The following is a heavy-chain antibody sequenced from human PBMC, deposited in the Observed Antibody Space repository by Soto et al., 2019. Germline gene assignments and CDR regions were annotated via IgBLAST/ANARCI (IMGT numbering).Heavy chain of an antibody. CDR3: ARQGFGALHGLADF. V-gene: IGHV4-61*01. D-gene: IGHD3-10*01. CDR2: IYYSGST. CDR1: GGSVSSVNYY. Sequence: SETLSLTCTVSGGSVSSVNYYWSWIRQPPGKGLEWIGYIYYSGSTNYNPSLKSRVTISVETSKNQFSLKLRSVTAADTAVYYCARQGFGALHGLADFCGQGIMVTVSS. J-gene: IGHJ4*03.